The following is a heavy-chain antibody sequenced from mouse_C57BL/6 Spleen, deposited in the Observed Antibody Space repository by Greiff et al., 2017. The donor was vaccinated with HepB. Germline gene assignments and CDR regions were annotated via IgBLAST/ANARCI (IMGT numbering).Heavy chain of an antibody. Sequence: VKLQQPGAELVKPGASVKLSCKASGYTFTSYWMHWVKQRPGQGLEWIGMIHPNSGSTNYNEKFKSKATLTVDKSSSTAYMQLSSLTSEDSAVYYCARYGYPFAYWGQGTLVTVSA. CDR2: IHPNSGST. CDR3: ARYGYPFAY. D-gene: IGHD2-2*01. J-gene: IGHJ3*01. CDR1: GYTFTSYW. V-gene: IGHV1-64*01.